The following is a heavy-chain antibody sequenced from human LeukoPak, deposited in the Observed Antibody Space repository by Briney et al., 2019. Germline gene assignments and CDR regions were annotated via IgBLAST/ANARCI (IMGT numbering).Heavy chain of an antibody. CDR3: ARLNGSGSYYQSDAFDI. CDR1: GGSISSPNHD. CDR2: IYYSGST. Sequence: SETLSLTCSVSGGSISSPNHDWAWIRQPPGQGLEWIGSIYYSGSTYYNPSLKSRVTISVDTSKNQFSLKLSSVTAADTAVYYCARLNGSGSYYQSDAFDIWGQGTMVTVSS. V-gene: IGHV4-39*01. J-gene: IGHJ3*02. D-gene: IGHD3-10*01.